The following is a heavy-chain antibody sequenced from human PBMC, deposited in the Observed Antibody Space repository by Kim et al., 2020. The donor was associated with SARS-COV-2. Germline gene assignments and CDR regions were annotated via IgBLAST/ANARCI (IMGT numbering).Heavy chain of an antibody. D-gene: IGHD3-22*01. Sequence: GESLKISCEGSGYSFTDFWIAWVRHMPGRGLEWMGIVSPAGSISKYSPSFQGQVTISADKSINTAFLQWSSLKASDTAMYYCERCHFSDSRGNYWA. CDR1: GYSFTDFW. CDR2: VSPAGSIS. J-gene: IGHJ4*01. V-gene: IGHV5-51*01. CDR3: ERCHFSDSRGNY.